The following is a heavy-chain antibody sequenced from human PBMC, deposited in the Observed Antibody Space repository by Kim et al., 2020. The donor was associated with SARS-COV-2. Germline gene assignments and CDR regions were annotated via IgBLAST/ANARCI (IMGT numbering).Heavy chain of an antibody. D-gene: IGHD5-12*01. CDR2: IYYSGST. Sequence: SETLSLTCTVSGGSVSSGSYYWGWIRQPPGKGLEWIGCIYYSGSTNYNPSLKSRVTISVDTSKNQFSLKLSSVTAADTAVYYCARNSRGESGYGLTNNWFDPWGQGTLVTVSS. V-gene: IGHV4-61*01. J-gene: IGHJ5*02. CDR3: ARNSRGESGYGLTNNWFDP. CDR1: GGSVSSGSYY.